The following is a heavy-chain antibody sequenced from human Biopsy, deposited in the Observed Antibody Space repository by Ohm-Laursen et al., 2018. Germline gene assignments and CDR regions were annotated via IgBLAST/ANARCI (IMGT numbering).Heavy chain of an antibody. CDR3: ARDRGYYSDRTVPGYFDL. CDR2: VYYTGST. CDR1: DGSINSYY. V-gene: IGHV4-59*01. Sequence: SETLSLTCAVSDGSINSYYWNWIRQPPGKRLEWIGNVYYTGSTDYNPSLQSRVTISVDTSKNHFPLRLRSVTPADTAIYYCARDRGYYSDRTVPGYFDLWGRGTLVTVSS. J-gene: IGHJ2*01. D-gene: IGHD3-22*01.